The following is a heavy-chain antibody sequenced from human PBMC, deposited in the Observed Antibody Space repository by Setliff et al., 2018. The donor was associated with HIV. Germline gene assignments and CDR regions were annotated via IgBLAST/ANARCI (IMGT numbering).Heavy chain of an antibody. D-gene: IGHD6-6*01. V-gene: IGHV4-31*03. CDR1: GVSINSGDYF. CDR3: ARHSDIAPRRAYFDY. J-gene: IGHJ4*02. Sequence: PSETLSLTCTVSGVSINSGDYFWSWIRQHPGKGLEWIGYISYRGTTYYNPSFKSRVTLSIDTSKNQFSLKLTSVAAADTAVYYCARHSDIAPRRAYFDYWGQGTLVTVS. CDR2: ISYRGTT.